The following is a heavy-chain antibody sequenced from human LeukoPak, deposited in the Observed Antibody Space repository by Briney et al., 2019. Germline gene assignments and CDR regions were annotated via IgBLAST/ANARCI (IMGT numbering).Heavy chain of an antibody. V-gene: IGHV3-23*01. Sequence: GGSLRLSCEASGFTFTKYAMSWVRQAPGKGLEWVSSISSSGYNTYYADSVEGRFTISRDNSNNTSYLQMNSLRAEDTAIYYCAKGPHIAVAATFFDYWGQGTLVIVSS. D-gene: IGHD6-19*01. CDR3: AKGPHIAVAATFFDY. CDR1: GFTFTKYA. CDR2: ISSSGYNT. J-gene: IGHJ4*02.